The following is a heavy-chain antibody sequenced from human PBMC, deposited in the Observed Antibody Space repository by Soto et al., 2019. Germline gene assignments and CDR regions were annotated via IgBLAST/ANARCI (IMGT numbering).Heavy chain of an antibody. CDR1: GFTFSSYA. V-gene: IGHV3-23*01. CDR3: ARGDRGGSGSPASYYYSSLDV. Sequence: DVQLLESGGHLVQPGGSLRLSCAASGFTFSSYAMSWVRQAPGKGLEWVSSVSAGGDMTYYSDSVKGRFTISRDNSNNALFLQMNSLRIEDTALYYCARGDRGGSGSPASYYYSSLDVWGQGTTVTVS. J-gene: IGHJ6*02. D-gene: IGHD3-10*01. CDR2: VSAGGDMT.